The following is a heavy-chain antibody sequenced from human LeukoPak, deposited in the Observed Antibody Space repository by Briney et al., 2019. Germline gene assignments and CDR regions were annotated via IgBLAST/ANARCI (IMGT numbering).Heavy chain of an antibody. V-gene: IGHV2-5*02. CDR1: GFSLSTRGVG. D-gene: IGHD3-10*01. J-gene: IGHJ4*02. CDR2: ISWDDDK. Sequence: SGPTLVKPTQTLTLTCTFSGFSLSTRGVGVGWIRQPPGKALEWLSLISWDDDKRYSPSLKSRLTITKDTSKNQVVLTMTNMDPVDTATYYCARLTEITMVRGVIRALFDYWGQGTLVTVSS. CDR3: ARLTEITMVRGVIRALFDY.